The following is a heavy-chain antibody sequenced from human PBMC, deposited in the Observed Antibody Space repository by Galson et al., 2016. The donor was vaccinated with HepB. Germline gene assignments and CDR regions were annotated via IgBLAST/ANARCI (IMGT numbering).Heavy chain of an antibody. D-gene: IGHD5-18*01. CDR2: IYYSGST. Sequence: SETLSLTCTVSGGSVSSGSYYWSWIRQPPGKGLEWIGYIYYSGSTNYNPSLKSRVTVSVHASKNQFSLKLSSVTAADTAVYYCARAGDTPMVPFDYWGQGTLVTVSS. V-gene: IGHV4-61*01. CDR3: ARAGDTPMVPFDY. CDR1: GGSVSSGSYY. J-gene: IGHJ4*02.